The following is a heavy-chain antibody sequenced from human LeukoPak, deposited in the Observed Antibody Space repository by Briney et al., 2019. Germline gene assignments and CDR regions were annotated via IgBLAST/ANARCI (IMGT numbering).Heavy chain of an antibody. J-gene: IGHJ4*02. D-gene: IGHD5-18*01. CDR3: AKGGLWSY. Sequence: GSLELSCATSGFPFNSYSMSWVRPAPGKGLEWVSAISGSGGSTYYADSVKGRFTISRDNSKNALYLQMNSLRAEDTAVYYCAKGGLWSYWGQGTLVTVSS. V-gene: IGHV3-23*01. CDR2: ISGSGGST. CDR1: GFPFNSYS.